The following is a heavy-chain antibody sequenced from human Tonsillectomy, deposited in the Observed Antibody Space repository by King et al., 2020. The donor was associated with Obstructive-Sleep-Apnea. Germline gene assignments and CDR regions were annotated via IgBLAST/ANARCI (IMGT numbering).Heavy chain of an antibody. CDR1: GGSISSTVYS. CDR3: ASLHGSGSYNWFDP. J-gene: IGHJ5*02. V-gene: IGHV4-30-2*01. D-gene: IGHD3-10*01. CDR2: IYHSGST. Sequence: QLQESGSGLVKPSQTLSLTCAVSGGSISSTVYSWSWIRQPPGKGLEWIGYIYHSGSTYYNPSLKSRVTISVDRSKNQFSLNLSSVTAADTAVYYCASLHGSGSYNWFDPWGKGTLVTVSS.